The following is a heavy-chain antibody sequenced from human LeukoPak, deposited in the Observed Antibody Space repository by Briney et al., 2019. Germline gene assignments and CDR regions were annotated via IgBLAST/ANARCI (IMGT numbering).Heavy chain of an antibody. CDR1: GYTFTGYY. CDR2: INPTSGRT. Sequence: ASVKVSFRASGYTFTGYYMHWIRPPPGQGLDGVGGINPTSGRTRYAKKFQLSVTMASDTPISTAYIDLSSLRSDDTALYYCARGTYYDSSAYSGVRLFDYWGQGTLVTVSS. CDR3: ARGTYYDSSAYSGVRLFDY. V-gene: IGHV1-2*02. J-gene: IGHJ4*02. D-gene: IGHD3-22*01.